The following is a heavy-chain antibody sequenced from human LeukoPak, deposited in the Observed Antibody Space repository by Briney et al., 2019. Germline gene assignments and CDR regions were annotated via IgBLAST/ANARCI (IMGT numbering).Heavy chain of an antibody. CDR2: IYYSGST. CDR3: ARASTIFGHFAY. CDR1: GGSISVTPYY. Sequence: SETLSLTCAISGGSISVTPYYWGWFRQAPGKGLEWIGSIYYSGSTYYNPSLKSRLTISVDTSKNQFSLKLTSVTAADTAVYYCARASTIFGHFAYWGRGTLVTVSS. J-gene: IGHJ4*02. D-gene: IGHD3-3*01. V-gene: IGHV4-39*07.